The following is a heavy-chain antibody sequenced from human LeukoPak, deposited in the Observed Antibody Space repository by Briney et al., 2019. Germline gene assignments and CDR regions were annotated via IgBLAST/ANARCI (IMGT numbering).Heavy chain of an antibody. V-gene: IGHV3-23*01. CDR2: ISGRGASK. CDR3: AKGVVVAPDVTPFDY. CDR1: GLTFNNYA. J-gene: IGHJ4*02. Sequence: GGSLRLSCAVSGLTFNNYAMSWVRQAPGKGLERVSGISGRGASKYYADSVKGRFTISRDNSKNTLYLQMNSLRAEDTAVYYCAKGVVVAPDVTPFDYWGQGTLVTVSS. D-gene: IGHD2-2*01.